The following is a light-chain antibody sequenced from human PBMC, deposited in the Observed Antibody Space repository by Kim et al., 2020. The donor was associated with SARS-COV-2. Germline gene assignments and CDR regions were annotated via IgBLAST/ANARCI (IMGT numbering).Light chain of an antibody. CDR1: KLGDKY. Sequence: VSPGQTASITCSGDKLGDKYACWYQQKPGQSPVLVICQDSKRPSGIPERFSGSNSGNTATLTISGTQAMDEADYYCQAWDSSTEVFGGGTQLTVL. V-gene: IGLV3-1*01. CDR2: QDS. CDR3: QAWDSSTEV. J-gene: IGLJ3*02.